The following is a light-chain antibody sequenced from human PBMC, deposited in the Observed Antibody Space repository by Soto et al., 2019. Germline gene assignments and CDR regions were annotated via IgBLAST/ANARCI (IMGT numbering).Light chain of an antibody. CDR1: QSVSSN. CDR2: GAS. V-gene: IGKV3D-15*02. Sequence: DIVMTQSPATLSVSPGERATLSCRASQSVSSNLAWYQQKPGQAPRLLIYGASTRATGIPARFSGSGSGAEFTLTISSLQSEDFAVYYCQQYGSSPWTFGQGTKVDIK. J-gene: IGKJ1*01. CDR3: QQYGSSPWT.